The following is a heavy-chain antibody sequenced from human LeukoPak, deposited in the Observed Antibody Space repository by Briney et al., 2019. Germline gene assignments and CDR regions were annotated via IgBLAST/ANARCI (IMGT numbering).Heavy chain of an antibody. CDR1: VFTFRIYE. D-gene: IGHD1-26*01. J-gene: IGHJ4*02. CDR3: TRDGGSFDY. CDR2: NRSGGDAT. V-gene: IGHV3-48*03. Sequence: GGSLRLSCEACVFTFRIYEVNWVRPAPGKGLEWVSYNRSGGDATFYADSVKGRFTIYRDNAKNLLYLQMNSLRAEDTAVYYCTRDGGSFDYWGQGTLVTVSS.